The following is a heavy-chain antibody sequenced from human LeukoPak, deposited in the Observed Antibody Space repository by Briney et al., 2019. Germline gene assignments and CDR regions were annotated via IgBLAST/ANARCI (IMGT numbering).Heavy chain of an antibody. Sequence: PGGSLRLSCAASGFTVSSNYMSWVRQAPGKGLEWVSVIYSGGSTYYADSVKGRFCFSRDNTKNTLYIQMNNLRAEDTAVYYSARGAYDSSGYYSYSFDYRGQGTLVTVSS. D-gene: IGHD3-22*01. V-gene: IGHV3-53*01. CDR1: GFTVSSNY. J-gene: IGHJ4*02. CDR2: IYSGGST. CDR3: ARGAYDSSGYYSYSFDY.